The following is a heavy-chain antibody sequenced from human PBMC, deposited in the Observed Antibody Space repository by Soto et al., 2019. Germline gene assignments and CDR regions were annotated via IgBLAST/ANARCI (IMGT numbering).Heavy chain of an antibody. CDR2: INAGNGNT. Sequence: QVQLVQSGAEVKKPGASVKVSCKASGYTFTSYAMRWVRQAPGQRLEWMGWINAGNGNTKYSQKLQGRVTITRDTSASTAYMELSSLRSEDTAVYYCARGPLLWGDVWGQGTTVTVSS. V-gene: IGHV1-3*01. D-gene: IGHD3-10*01. CDR3: ARGPLLWGDV. J-gene: IGHJ6*02. CDR1: GYTFTSYA.